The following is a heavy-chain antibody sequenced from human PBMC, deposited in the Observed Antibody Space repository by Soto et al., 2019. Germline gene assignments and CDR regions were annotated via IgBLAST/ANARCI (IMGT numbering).Heavy chain of an antibody. D-gene: IGHD6-13*01. CDR1: GGTFSSYA. Sequence: ASVKVSCKASGGTFSSYAINWLRQAPGQGLEWMGGIIPIFGTANYAQKFQGRVTITADKSTSTAYMELSSLRSEDTAVYYCARQGSAAAGKTSYYYGMDVWGQGTTVTVSS. CDR3: ARQGSAAAGKTSYYYGMDV. CDR2: IIPIFGTA. V-gene: IGHV1-69*06. J-gene: IGHJ6*02.